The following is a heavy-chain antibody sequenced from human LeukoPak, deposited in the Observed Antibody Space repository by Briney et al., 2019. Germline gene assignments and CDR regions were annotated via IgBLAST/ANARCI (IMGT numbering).Heavy chain of an antibody. CDR1: GGSISSSY. CDR3: ASGEDYFAY. V-gene: IGHV4-59*01. Sequence: SETLSLTCTVSGGSISSSYWSWIRQPPGKGLEWIGYIYYSGSTNYNPSLKSRVTISVDTSKNQFSLQLRSVTAADTAVFYCASGEDYFAYWGQGTLVTVSS. J-gene: IGHJ4*02. CDR2: IYYSGST.